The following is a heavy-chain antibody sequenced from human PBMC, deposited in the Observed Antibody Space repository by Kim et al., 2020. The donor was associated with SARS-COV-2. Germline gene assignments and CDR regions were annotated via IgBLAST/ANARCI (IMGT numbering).Heavy chain of an antibody. Sequence: STYYADSVKGRFTISRENTKNTLYLQMNSLRAEDTAVYYCARGSSGWVDYWGQGTLVTVSS. V-gene: IGHV3-53*01. CDR3: ARGSSGWVDY. CDR2: ST. D-gene: IGHD6-19*01. J-gene: IGHJ4*02.